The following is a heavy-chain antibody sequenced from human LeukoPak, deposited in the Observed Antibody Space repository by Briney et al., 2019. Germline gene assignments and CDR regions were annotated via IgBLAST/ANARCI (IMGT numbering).Heavy chain of an antibody. D-gene: IGHD6-6*01. J-gene: IGHJ4*02. V-gene: IGHV3-21*01. CDR3: ARDRLEYSSSSGFDY. CDR1: GFTFSSYS. CDR2: ISSSSSYI. Sequence: PGGSLRLSCAASGFTFSSYSMNWVRQAPGKGLEWVSSISSSSSYIYYADSVKGRLTISRDNAKNSLYLQMNSLRAEDTAVYYCARDRLEYSSSSGFDYWGQGTLVTVSS.